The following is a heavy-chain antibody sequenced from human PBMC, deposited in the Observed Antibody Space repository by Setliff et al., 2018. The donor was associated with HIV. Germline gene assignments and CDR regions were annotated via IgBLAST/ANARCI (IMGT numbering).Heavy chain of an antibody. CDR2: VDFGFRR. V-gene: IGHV4-31*01. D-gene: IGHD3-10*01. Sequence: SETLTLTCTVSGGSITSGGYNWIWIRQHPERGLEWIGYVDFGFRRYYNPSLKSQVVISVYTPKNQFSLTLNSVTAADTAVYYCATDRGGRYLDYWGQGAPVTVSS. J-gene: IGHJ4*02. CDR1: GGSITSGGYN. CDR3: ATDRGGRYLDY.